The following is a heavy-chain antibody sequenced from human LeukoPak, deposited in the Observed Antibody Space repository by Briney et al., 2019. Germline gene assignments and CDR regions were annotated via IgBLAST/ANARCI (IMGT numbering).Heavy chain of an antibody. CDR2: IYRSANT. CDR1: GGSISSYF. CDR3: ARGDSGYDFGL. V-gene: IGHV4-4*07. Sequence: SETLSLTCTVSGGSISSYFWSWIRQPAGKGLEWIGRIYRSANTHYNPSLTSRVSMSVDTSKNQFSLKLSSVTAADTAVYFCARGDSGYDFGLWGQGTLVTVSS. J-gene: IGHJ5*02. D-gene: IGHD5-12*01.